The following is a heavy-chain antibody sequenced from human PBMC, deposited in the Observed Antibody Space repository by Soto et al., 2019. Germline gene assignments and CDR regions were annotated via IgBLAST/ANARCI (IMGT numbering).Heavy chain of an antibody. CDR1: GFTFTTNG. J-gene: IGHJ4*02. D-gene: IGHD6-6*01. CDR2: ISSDGSHR. CDR3: AKDGGTPCSSSSCGLDY. Sequence: QVQLVESGGGVVQPGRSLILSCAATGFTFTTNGMHWVRQAPGKGLEWVAVISSDGSHRYYADSVKGRFTVSRDNSKNTLFLQMNSLRTEDTAVYYCAKDGGTPCSSSSCGLDYWGQGTLVTVSS. V-gene: IGHV3-30*18.